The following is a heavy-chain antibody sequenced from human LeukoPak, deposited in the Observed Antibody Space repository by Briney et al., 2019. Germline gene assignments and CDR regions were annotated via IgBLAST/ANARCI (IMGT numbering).Heavy chain of an antibody. CDR2: IYTSGST. V-gene: IGHV4-4*07. Sequence: PSETLSLTCTVSGDSMSSHFWNWIRQPAGKGLEWIGRIYTSGSTNYSPSLNSRVTMSVDTSKNQFSLRLSFVTAADTAVYYCARDLDSWGQGTLLTVSS. J-gene: IGHJ4*02. CDR1: GDSMSSHF. CDR3: ARDLDS.